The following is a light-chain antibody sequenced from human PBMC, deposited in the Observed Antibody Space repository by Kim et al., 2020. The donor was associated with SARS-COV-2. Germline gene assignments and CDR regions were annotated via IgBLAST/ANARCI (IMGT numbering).Light chain of an antibody. J-gene: IGKJ1*01. CDR2: GAS. V-gene: IGKV3-20*01. CDR1: QSVSSNY. Sequence: EIVLTQSPGTLSLSPRERATLSCRVSQSVSSNYLAWYQQKPGQAPRLLIYGASSRATGIPDRFSGSGSGTDFTLTISRLDPEDFAVYYCQQYASSPRTFGQGTKVDIK. CDR3: QQYASSPRT.